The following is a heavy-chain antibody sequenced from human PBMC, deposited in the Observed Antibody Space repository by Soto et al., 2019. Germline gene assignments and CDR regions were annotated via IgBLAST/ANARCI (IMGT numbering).Heavy chain of an antibody. V-gene: IGHV5-51*01. Sequence: GESLKISCKGSGYSFTSYWIGWVRQMPGKGLEWMGIIYPGDSDTRYSPSFQGQVTISADKSISTAYLQWSSLKASDTSMYYCARLPGTVTSGLYYYYYGMDVWGQGTTVTVSS. CDR2: IYPGDSDT. CDR1: GYSFTSYW. CDR3: ARLPGTVTSGLYYYYYGMDV. D-gene: IGHD4-17*01. J-gene: IGHJ6*02.